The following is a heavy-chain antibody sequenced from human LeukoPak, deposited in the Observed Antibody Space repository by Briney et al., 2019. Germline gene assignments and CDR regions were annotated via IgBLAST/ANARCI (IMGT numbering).Heavy chain of an antibody. D-gene: IGHD2-21*02. CDR2: ISYDGSNK. V-gene: IGHV3-30*18. Sequence: GGSLRLSCAASGFIFSNYGMHWVRQAPGKGLEWVAVISYDGSNKYYADSVKGRFTISRDNSKNTLYLQMNSLRAEDTAVYYCAKDKGGELLFFSSRYFDYWGQGTLVTVSS. CDR3: AKDKGGELLFFSSRYFDY. J-gene: IGHJ4*02. CDR1: GFIFSNYG.